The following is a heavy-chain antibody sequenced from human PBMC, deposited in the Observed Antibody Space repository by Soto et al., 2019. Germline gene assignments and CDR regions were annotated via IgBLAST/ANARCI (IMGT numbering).Heavy chain of an antibody. V-gene: IGHV3-33*01. Sequence: PGGSLRLSCAASGFTFSSYGMHWVRQAPGKGLEWVAVIWYDGSNKYYADSVKGRFTISRDNSKNTLYLQMNSLRAEDTAVYYCARDKVIEVATIETFDYWGQGTLVTVSS. D-gene: IGHD5-12*01. CDR2: IWYDGSNK. J-gene: IGHJ4*02. CDR3: ARDKVIEVATIETFDY. CDR1: GFTFSSYG.